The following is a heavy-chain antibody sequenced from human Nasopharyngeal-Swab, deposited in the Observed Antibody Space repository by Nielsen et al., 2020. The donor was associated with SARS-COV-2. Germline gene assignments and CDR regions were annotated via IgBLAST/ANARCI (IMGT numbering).Heavy chain of an antibody. Sequence: GESLKISCAASGFTVSSNYMNWVRQPPGKGLEWISVLYSGGSTYYAGSVKGRFTISRDNSKSTLYLQMNNLRAEDTAVYYCARSRNYYYYMDVWGKGTTVTVSS. CDR3: ARSRNYYYYMDV. CDR2: LYSGGST. CDR1: GFTVSSNY. J-gene: IGHJ6*03. V-gene: IGHV3-66*01.